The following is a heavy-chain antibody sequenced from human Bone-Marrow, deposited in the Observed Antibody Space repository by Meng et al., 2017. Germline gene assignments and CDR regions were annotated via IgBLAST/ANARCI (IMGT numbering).Heavy chain of an antibody. CDR1: GGSFSGYY. D-gene: IGHD6-13*01. J-gene: IGHJ4*02. CDR2: INHSGST. CDR3: ARGRIAAAAALAY. V-gene: IGHV4-34*01. Sequence: QVQLQQWGAGLLKPSETLSLPCAVYGGSFSGYYWSWIRQPPGKGLEWIGEINHSGSTNYNPSLKSRVTISVDTSKNQFSLKLSSVTAADTAVYYCARGRIAAAAALAYWGQGTLVTVSS.